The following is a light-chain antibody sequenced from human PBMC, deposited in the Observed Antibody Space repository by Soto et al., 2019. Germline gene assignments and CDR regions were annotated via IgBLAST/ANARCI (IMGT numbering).Light chain of an antibody. Sequence: DIQMTQSPSTLSGSVGDRVTITCRASQSISSYLNWYQQKPGKAPKLLIYAASSLQSGVPSRFSGSGSGTDFTLTISSLQPEDFATYYCQQSYGTPRTFGGGTKVDIK. CDR2: AAS. CDR3: QQSYGTPRT. V-gene: IGKV1-39*01. J-gene: IGKJ4*01. CDR1: QSISSY.